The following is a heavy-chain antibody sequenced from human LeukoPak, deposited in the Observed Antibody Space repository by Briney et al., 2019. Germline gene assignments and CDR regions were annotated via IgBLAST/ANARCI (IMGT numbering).Heavy chain of an antibody. J-gene: IGHJ6*02. D-gene: IGHD2-8*01. CDR2: IYSGGST. CDR3: AREEYCTNGVCLSSYGMDV. Sequence: GSLRLSCAASGFTVSSNYMSWVRQAPGKGLEWVSVIYSGGSTYYADSVKGRFTISRHNSKNTLYLRMNSLRAEDTAVYYCAREEYCTNGVCLSSYGMDVWGQGTTVTVSS. V-gene: IGHV3-53*01. CDR1: GFTVSSNY.